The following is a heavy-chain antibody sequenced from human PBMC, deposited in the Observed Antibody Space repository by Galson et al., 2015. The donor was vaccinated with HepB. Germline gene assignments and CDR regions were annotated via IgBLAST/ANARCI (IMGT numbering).Heavy chain of an antibody. J-gene: IGHJ4*02. CDR3: AGVISSSSWNYFDY. D-gene: IGHD6-13*01. CDR1: RVSISSGHYY. Sequence: LSLTCTVSRVSISSGHYYWGWIRQPPGKGLEWIGIIYYNGNTYYHPSVKSRVTISVDTSKNQFSLRLNSVTAADTAVYYCAGVISSSSWNYFDYWDQGTLVTVSS. V-gene: IGHV4-39*07. CDR2: IYYNGNT.